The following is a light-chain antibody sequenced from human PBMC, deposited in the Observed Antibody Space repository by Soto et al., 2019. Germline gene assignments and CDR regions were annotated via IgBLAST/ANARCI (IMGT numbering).Light chain of an antibody. J-gene: IGKJ3*01. CDR3: QQLNSYPVFT. CDR2: AAS. Sequence: DIQLTHSPSFLSASVGDRVTITCRASQGISSYLAWYQQKPGKAPKLLIYAASTLQSGVPSRFSGSGFGTEFTLTISSLQPEDFATYYCQQLNSYPVFTFGPGTKVDIK. V-gene: IGKV1-9*01. CDR1: QGISSY.